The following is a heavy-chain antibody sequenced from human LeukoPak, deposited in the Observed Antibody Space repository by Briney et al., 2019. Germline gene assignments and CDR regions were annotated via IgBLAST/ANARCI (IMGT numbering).Heavy chain of an antibody. J-gene: IGHJ3*02. CDR3: ARWDDYGGNSKRAFDI. CDR1: GGSISSYY. D-gene: IGHD4-23*01. CDR2: IYYSGST. V-gene: IGHV4-59*01. Sequence: PSETLSLTCTVSGGSISSYYWSWIRQPPGKRLEWIGHIYYSGSTNYNPSLKSRVTISVDTSKNQFSLKLSSVTAADTAVYYCARWDDYGGNSKRAFDIWGQGTMVTVSS.